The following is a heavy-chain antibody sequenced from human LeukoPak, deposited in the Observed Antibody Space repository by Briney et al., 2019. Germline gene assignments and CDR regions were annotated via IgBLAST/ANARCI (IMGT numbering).Heavy chain of an antibody. CDR2: IIPIFGTA. J-gene: IGHJ6*02. CDR1: GGTFSSYA. V-gene: IGHV1-69*13. CDR3: ARVPIKQGQNYYYNGMDV. Sequence: ASVKVSCKASGGTFSSYAISWVRQAPGQGLEWMGGIIPIFGTANYAQKFQGRVTITADESTSTAYMELSSLRSEDTAVYYCARVPIKQGQNYYYNGMDVWGQGTTVTVSS.